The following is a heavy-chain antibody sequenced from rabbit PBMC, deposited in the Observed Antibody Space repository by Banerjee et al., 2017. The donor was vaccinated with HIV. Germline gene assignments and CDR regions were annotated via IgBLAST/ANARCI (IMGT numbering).Heavy chain of an antibody. D-gene: IGHD7-1*01. CDR2: IDPVFGST. CDR1: GFDFSSYY. Sequence: QLKESGGGLVQPGGSLKLSCKASGFDFSSYYMSWVRQAPGKGLEWIGYIDPVFGSTYYASWVNGRFTISSHNAQNTLYLQLNSLTAADTATYFCARVDAGYAGYVNLWGQGTLVTVS. J-gene: IGHJ4*01. V-gene: IGHV1S7*01. CDR3: ARVDAGYAGYVNL.